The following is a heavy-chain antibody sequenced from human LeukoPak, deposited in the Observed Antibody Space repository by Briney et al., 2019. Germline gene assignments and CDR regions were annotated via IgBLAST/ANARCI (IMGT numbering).Heavy chain of an antibody. CDR2: IYHSGST. V-gene: IGHV4-30-2*01. CDR3: ARTGLAAAGYFDY. J-gene: IGHJ4*02. CDR1: GGSISSGGYY. D-gene: IGHD6-13*01. Sequence: PSGTLSLTCTVSGGSISSGGYYWSWIRQPPGKGLEWIGYIYHSGSTYYNPSLKSRVTISVDRSKNQFSLKLSSVTAADTAVYYCARTGLAAAGYFDYWGQGTLVTVSS.